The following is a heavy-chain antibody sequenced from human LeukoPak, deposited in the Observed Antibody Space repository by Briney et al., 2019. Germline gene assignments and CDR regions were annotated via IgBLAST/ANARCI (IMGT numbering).Heavy chain of an antibody. J-gene: IGHJ4*02. CDR1: GFTFSDYY. Sequence: GGSLRLSCAASGFTFSDYYMSWIRQAPGKGLEWVANIKEDGSVKLYVDSVRGRFTISRDNAENSLYLQMNSLRAEDTAVYYCAREADGDYDYWGQGTLVTVSS. V-gene: IGHV3-7*01. CDR2: IKEDGSVK. D-gene: IGHD4-17*01. CDR3: AREADGDYDY.